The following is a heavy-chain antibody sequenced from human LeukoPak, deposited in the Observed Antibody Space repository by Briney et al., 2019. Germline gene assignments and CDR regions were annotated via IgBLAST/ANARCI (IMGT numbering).Heavy chain of an antibody. Sequence: SETLSLTCAVSGDSISSTNWWSWVRQPPGKGLEWIGEIYHSGSTNYNPSLKSRVTISVDKSNNQFSLKLSSVTAADTAVYYCARGIVTTMFDYWGQGTLVTVSS. CDR2: IYHSGST. CDR1: GDSISSTNW. J-gene: IGHJ4*02. CDR3: ARGIVTTMFDY. D-gene: IGHD5-12*01. V-gene: IGHV4-4*02.